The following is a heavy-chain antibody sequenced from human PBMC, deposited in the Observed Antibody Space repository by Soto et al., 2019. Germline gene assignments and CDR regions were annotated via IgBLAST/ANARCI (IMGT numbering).Heavy chain of an antibody. D-gene: IGHD2-21*01. Sequence: EVQLLESGGGLVQPGGSLRLSCAASGFTFSSYAMSWVRQAPGKGLEWVSAISGSGGSTYYADSVKGRFTISRDNSKNTLYLQMNSMRADDKDVYYCAKDLVGWPGGMDVWGPGTTVTVSS. CDR3: AKDLVGWPGGMDV. CDR2: ISGSGGST. CDR1: GFTFSSYA. J-gene: IGHJ6*02. V-gene: IGHV3-23*01.